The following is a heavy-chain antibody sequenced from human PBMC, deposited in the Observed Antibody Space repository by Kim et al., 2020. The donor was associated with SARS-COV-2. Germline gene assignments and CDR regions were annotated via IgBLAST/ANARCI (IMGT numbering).Heavy chain of an antibody. CDR3: ASSLGDGY. J-gene: IGHJ4*02. D-gene: IGHD3-10*01. CDR1: GFTFAGYA. CDR2: ILNSGVTT. Sequence: GGSLRLSCAASGFTFAGYAMNLVRQAPGKGLEWVSGILNSGVTTYYADSVRGRFTISRDNSKNTLYLQMNSLRAEDTAIYYCASSLGDGYWRQGTLVTVSS. V-gene: IGHV3-23*01.